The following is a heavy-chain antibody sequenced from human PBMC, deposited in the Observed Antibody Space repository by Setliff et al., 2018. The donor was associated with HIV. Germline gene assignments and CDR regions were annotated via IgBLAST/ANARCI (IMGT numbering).Heavy chain of an antibody. CDR3: ASKGGSGNYPDSDAFDI. CDR2: ISPSGDIT. J-gene: IGHJ3*02. D-gene: IGHD3-10*01. V-gene: IGHV1-46*01. Sequence: ASVKVSCKASGNTFSSHYMHWVRQAPGKGLEWMGLISPSGDITSYAEKFQGRVTMTRDTSTSTVYMELRSLRSEDTAIYYCASKGGSGNYPDSDAFDIWGQGTLVT. CDR1: GNTFSSHY.